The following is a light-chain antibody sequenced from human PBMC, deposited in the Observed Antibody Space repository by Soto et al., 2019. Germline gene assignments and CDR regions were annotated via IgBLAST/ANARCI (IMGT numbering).Light chain of an antibody. CDR3: EAWDDTLNGHV. V-gene: IGLV1-51*01. J-gene: IGLJ3*02. CDR2: DDN. CDR1: SSNIGGNS. Sequence: QSVLTQPPSVSAAPGQKVTISCSGSSSNIGGNSVSWYQQLPGTAPKLLIYDDNKRPSGIPDRFSGSKSGTSATLGITGFQTGDEADYYCEAWDDTLNGHVFGGGTKVTVL.